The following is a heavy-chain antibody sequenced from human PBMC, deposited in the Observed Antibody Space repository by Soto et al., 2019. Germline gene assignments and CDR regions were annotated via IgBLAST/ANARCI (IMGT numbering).Heavy chain of an antibody. J-gene: IGHJ6*02. CDR2: ISDDGNNK. CDR3: ARELARAYGMDV. D-gene: IGHD6-13*01. Sequence: QVPLVESGGGVVQPGKSLRLSCAASRFTFSNYAMHWVRQAPGKGLEWVAVISDDGNNKFSADSVRGRFTISRDNSKNTLDLQTNSLRGEDTAVYYCARELARAYGMDVWGQGTTVTVSS. CDR1: RFTFSNYA. V-gene: IGHV3-30-3*01.